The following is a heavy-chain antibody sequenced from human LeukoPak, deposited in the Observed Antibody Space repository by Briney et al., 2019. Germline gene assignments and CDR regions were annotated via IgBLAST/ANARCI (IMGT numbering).Heavy chain of an antibody. CDR1: GVSIFSSY. Sequence: SETLSLTCTVSGVSIFSSYWNWVRQPPGKGLEWIGYVHYSGSTNYNPSLKSRVTISVDTSKSQFSLKLSSVTAADTAVYYCARGSNYDFWSGYYSGNFDYWGQGTLVTVSS. CDR3: ARGSNYDFWSGYYSGNFDY. CDR2: VHYSGST. V-gene: IGHV4-59*12. J-gene: IGHJ4*02. D-gene: IGHD3-3*01.